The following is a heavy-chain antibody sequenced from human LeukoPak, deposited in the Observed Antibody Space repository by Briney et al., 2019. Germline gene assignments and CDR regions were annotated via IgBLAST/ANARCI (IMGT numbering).Heavy chain of an antibody. Sequence: ASVKVSCKASGGTFSSYAISWVRQAPGQGLEWMGGIIPIFGTANYAQKIQGRVTITRDTSASTAYMEVSSLRSEDTAVYYCARGIEASSGWYVIDYWGQGTLVIVSS. J-gene: IGHJ4*02. CDR1: GGTFSSYA. CDR3: ARGIEASSGWYVIDY. V-gene: IGHV1-69*05. CDR2: IIPIFGTA. D-gene: IGHD6-19*01.